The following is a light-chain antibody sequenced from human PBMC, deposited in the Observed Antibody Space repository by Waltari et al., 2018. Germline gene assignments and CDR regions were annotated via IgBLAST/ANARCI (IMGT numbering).Light chain of an antibody. J-gene: IGKJ4*01. CDR1: QSVSSN. V-gene: IGKV3-15*01. CDR2: GAS. Sequence: ETVMTQSPDTLSVSPGERATLSYRASQSVSSNLAWYQQKPGQAPRLLIYGASIRATGIPARFSGSGSGTEFTLTISSLQSEDFAVYYCQQYNNWPVTFGGGTKVEIK. CDR3: QQYNNWPVT.